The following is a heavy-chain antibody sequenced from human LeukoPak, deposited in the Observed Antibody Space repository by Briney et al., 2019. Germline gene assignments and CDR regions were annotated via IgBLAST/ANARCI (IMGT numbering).Heavy chain of an antibody. CDR1: GFTFDDYA. CDR3: AKEATVTPGNINWFDP. D-gene: IGHD4-17*01. V-gene: IGHV3-23*01. J-gene: IGHJ5*02. CDR2: ISGSGGCT. Sequence: PGGSLRLSCAASGFTFDDYAMPWVRQAPGKGLEWVSAISGSGGCTYYTYSVTGRITIARDNFKNTLYLQMNSLRAEDTAVYYCAKEATVTPGNINWFDPWGQGTLVTVSS.